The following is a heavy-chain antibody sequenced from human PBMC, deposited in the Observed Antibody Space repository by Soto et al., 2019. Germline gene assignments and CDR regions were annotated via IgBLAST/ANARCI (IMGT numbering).Heavy chain of an antibody. V-gene: IGHV1-69*04. CDR1: GGTFSSYT. CDR2: IIPILGIA. J-gene: IGHJ2*01. CDR3: AREPSDYGDYGWYFDL. D-gene: IGHD4-17*01. Sequence: SVKVSCKASGGTFSSYTISWVRQAPGQGLEWMGRIIPILGIANYAQKFQGRVTITADKSTSTAYMELSSLRSEDTAVYYCAREPSDYGDYGWYFDLWGRGTLVTVSS.